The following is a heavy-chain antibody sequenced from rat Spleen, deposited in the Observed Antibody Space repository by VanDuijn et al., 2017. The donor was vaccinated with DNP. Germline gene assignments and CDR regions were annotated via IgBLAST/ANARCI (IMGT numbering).Heavy chain of an antibody. CDR3: ARRMYNYYFDY. CDR1: GFTFSNYY. J-gene: IGHJ2*01. V-gene: IGHV5-25*01. D-gene: IGHD1-5*01. Sequence: EVQLVESGGGLVQPGRSLKLSCAASGFTFSNYYMAWVRQAPQKGLEWVATISTSGSRTYYPDSVKVRFTISRDNAKSTLYLQMNSLRAEDTATYYCARRMYNYYFDYWGQGVMVTVSS. CDR2: ISTSGSRT.